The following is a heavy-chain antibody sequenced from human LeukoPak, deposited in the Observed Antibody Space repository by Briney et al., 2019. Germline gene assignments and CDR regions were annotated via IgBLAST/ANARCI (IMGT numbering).Heavy chain of an antibody. Sequence: GSGPTLVKPTQTLTLTCTFSGFSLSTSGMCVSWIRRPPGKALEWLARIDWDDDKYYSTSLKTRLTISKDTSKNQVVLTMTNMDPVDTATYYCARMRGGSGVRGFFPYYFDYWGQGTLVTVSS. V-gene: IGHV2-70*11. CDR3: ARMRGGSGVRGFFPYYFDY. J-gene: IGHJ4*02. CDR2: IDWDDDK. D-gene: IGHD3-10*01. CDR1: GFSLSTSGMC.